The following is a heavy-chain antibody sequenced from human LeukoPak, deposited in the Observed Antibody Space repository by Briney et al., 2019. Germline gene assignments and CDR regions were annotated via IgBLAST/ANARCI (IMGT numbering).Heavy chain of an antibody. V-gene: IGHV2-26*01. CDR3: ARAADLLRYFDWLPDAFDI. D-gene: IGHD3-9*01. CDR1: GFSLSNARMG. CDR2: IFSNDEK. Sequence: KASGPVLVKPTETLTLTCTVSGFSLSNARMGVSWIRQPPGKALEWPARIFSNDEKSYSTSLKSRLTISKDTSKSQVVLTMTNMDPVDAATYYCARAADLLRYFDWLPDAFDIWGQGTMVTVSS. J-gene: IGHJ3*02.